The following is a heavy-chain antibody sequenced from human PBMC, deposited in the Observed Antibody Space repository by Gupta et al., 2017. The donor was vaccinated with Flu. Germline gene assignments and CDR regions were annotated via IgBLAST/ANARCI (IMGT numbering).Heavy chain of an antibody. J-gene: IGHJ4*02. CDR2: VKESGGST. CDR3: ARAAGFVTGSFSLTGNSPWDY. Sequence: HWVRQGTGQVLEWMGMVKESGGSTTFAEMFHDSVSITRDAFTNTVYMELSRLKSEDTAVYSCARAAGFVTGSFSLTGNSPWDYWGQGTRVTGS. D-gene: IGHD5-18*01. V-gene: IGHV1-46*03.